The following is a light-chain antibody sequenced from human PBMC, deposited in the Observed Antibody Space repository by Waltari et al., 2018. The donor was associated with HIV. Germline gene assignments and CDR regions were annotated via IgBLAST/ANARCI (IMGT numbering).Light chain of an antibody. J-gene: IGLJ1*01. CDR2: QDS. Sequence: SYELTQPPSVSVSPGQTASITCSGDKLGDKYACWYQQKPGQSPVLVIYQDSKRPSGCPDRFAGSESGTSASLSISGLRSEDEADYYCAAWDDSLSGYVFGTGTKVTVL. CDR1: KLGDKY. V-gene: IGLV3-1*01. CDR3: AAWDDSLSGYV.